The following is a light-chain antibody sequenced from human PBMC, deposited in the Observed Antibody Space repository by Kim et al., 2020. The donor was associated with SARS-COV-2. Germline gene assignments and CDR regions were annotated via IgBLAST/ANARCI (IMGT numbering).Light chain of an antibody. Sequence: SSELTQDPAVSVALGQTVRLTCQGDSLRNYYATWYQQRPGQAPVLVLFGKYNRPSGIPDRFSGSGSGNTASLTITGTQAEDEADYYCNSRDSSGDHVVFGGGTKVTV. CDR2: GKY. J-gene: IGLJ3*02. V-gene: IGLV3-19*01. CDR3: NSRDSSGDHVV. CDR1: SLRNYY.